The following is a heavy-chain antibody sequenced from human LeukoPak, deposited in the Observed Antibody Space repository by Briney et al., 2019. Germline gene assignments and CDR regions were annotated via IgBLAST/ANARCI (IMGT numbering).Heavy chain of an antibody. V-gene: IGHV5-51*01. CDR1: GYSFTSYW. CDR2: IYPGDSDT. Sequence: GESLKISCKGSGYSFTSYWIGWVRQMPGKGLEWMGIIYPGDSDTRYSPSFQGQVTISADKSISTAYLQWSSLKASDTAMYYCARQISPYYYDSSGYYDAFDIWGQGTMVTVSS. J-gene: IGHJ3*02. CDR3: ARQISPYYYDSSGYYDAFDI. D-gene: IGHD3-22*01.